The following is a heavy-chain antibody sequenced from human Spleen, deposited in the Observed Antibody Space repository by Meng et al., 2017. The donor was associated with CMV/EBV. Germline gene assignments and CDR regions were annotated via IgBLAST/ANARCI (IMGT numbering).Heavy chain of an antibody. V-gene: IGHV1-18*01. CDR1: GYTFTSYG. D-gene: IGHD7-27*01. CDR2: ISAYNGNT. CDR3: ARVTGPMGIGIDFDY. J-gene: IGHJ4*02. Sequence: SGYTFTSYGISWVRQAPGQGLEWMGWISAYNGNTNYAQKLQGRVTMTTDTSTSTAYMELRSLRSDDTAVYYCARVTGPMGIGIDFDYWGQGTLVTVSS.